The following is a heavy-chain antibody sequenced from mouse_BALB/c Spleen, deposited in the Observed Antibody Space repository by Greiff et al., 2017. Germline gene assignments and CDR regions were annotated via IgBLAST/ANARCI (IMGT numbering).Heavy chain of an antibody. CDR2: IYPGSGST. D-gene: IGHD2-4*01. Sequence: QVQLQQPGAELVKPGTSVKLSCKASGYNFTSYWINWVKLRPGQGLEWIGDIYPGSGSTNYNEKFKSKATLTVDTSSSTAYMQLSSLASEDSALYYCARRRGLDWFAYWGQGTLVTVSA. J-gene: IGHJ3*01. V-gene: IGHV1-55*01. CDR3: ARRRGLDWFAY. CDR1: GYNFTSYW.